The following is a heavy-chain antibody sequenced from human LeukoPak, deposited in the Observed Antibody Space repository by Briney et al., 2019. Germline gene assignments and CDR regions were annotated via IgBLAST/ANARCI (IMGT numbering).Heavy chain of an antibody. V-gene: IGHV4-59*11. J-gene: IGHJ5*02. CDR3: ARVGYQLRLYWFDL. CDR2: ISDSGST. CDR1: GGSLSTHH. Sequence: SETLSLTCGVSGGSLSTHHWSWLRQSRGRGVEWVGYISDSGSTNYNPSLKSRVTISVHTSKNQFSLKLSSVTAADTAVYYCARVGYQLRLYWFDLWGQGALVTVSS. D-gene: IGHD2-2*01.